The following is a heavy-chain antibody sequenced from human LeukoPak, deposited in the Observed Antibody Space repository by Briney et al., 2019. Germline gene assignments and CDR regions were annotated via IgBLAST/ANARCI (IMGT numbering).Heavy chain of an antibody. J-gene: IGHJ4*02. CDR3: ARGPTMIVVVITGTYYFDY. CDR2: MNPNSGNT. Sequence: ASVKVSCKASGYTFTSYDINWVRQATGQGLEWMGWMNPNSGNTGYAQKFQGGVTMTRNTSISTAYMELSSLRSEDTAVYYCARGPTMIVVVITGTYYFDYWGQGTLVTVSS. V-gene: IGHV1-8*01. D-gene: IGHD3-22*01. CDR1: GYTFTSYD.